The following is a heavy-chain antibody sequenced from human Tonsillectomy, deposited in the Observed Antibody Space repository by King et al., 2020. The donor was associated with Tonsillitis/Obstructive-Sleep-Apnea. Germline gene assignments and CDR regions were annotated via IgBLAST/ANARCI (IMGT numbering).Heavy chain of an antibody. CDR1: RFTFSSYW. Sequence: VQLVESGGGLVQPGGSLRLSCAASRFTFSSYWMTWVRQAPGKGLEWVANINQDGSEIYYVDSVKGRFTISRDSAKSSLYLQMSSLRSEDTAVYYCARTLWSGYSIHYMDVWGKGTTVTVSS. V-gene: IGHV3-7*01. D-gene: IGHD3-3*01. J-gene: IGHJ6*03. CDR2: INQDGSEI. CDR3: ARTLWSGYSIHYMDV.